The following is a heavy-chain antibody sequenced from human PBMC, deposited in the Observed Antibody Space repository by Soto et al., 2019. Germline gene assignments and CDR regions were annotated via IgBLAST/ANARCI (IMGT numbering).Heavy chain of an antibody. CDR2: IYYSGST. CDR3: ARGRPDDYGDPDYFDY. V-gene: IGHV4-59*12. CDR1: GGSISSYY. D-gene: IGHD4-17*01. J-gene: IGHJ4*02. Sequence: SETLSLTCTVSGGSISSYYWSWIRQPPGKGLEWIGYIYYSGSTNYNPSLKSRVTISVDTSNNQFSLKLSSVTAADTAVYYCARGRPDDYGDPDYFDYWGQGALVTVSS.